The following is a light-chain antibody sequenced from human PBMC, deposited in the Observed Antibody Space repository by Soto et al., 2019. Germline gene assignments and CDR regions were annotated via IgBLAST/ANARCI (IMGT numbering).Light chain of an antibody. CDR2: GAS. CDR1: QSASSRY. Sequence: EIVLTQSPGTLSLSPGDRATLSCRASQSASSRYLAWYQQKPGQAPRLLISGASTRATGIPGRFSGSGSGTDFTLTISRLEPEDFAVYYCQQYGNSRWTFGQGTKVEIK. CDR3: QQYGNSRWT. J-gene: IGKJ1*01. V-gene: IGKV3-20*01.